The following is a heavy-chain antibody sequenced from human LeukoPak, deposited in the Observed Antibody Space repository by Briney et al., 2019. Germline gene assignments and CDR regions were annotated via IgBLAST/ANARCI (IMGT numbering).Heavy chain of an antibody. CDR1: GFTFDDYA. J-gene: IGHJ3*02. CDR3: AKDMGGNSEDAFDI. V-gene: IGHV3-9*01. CDR2: ISWNSGSI. D-gene: IGHD4-23*01. Sequence: GRSLRLSCAASGFTFDDYAMHWARQAPGKGLEWVSGISWNSGSIGYADSVKGRFTISRDNAKNSLYLQMNSLRAEDTALYYCAKDMGGNSEDAFDIWGQGTMVTVSS.